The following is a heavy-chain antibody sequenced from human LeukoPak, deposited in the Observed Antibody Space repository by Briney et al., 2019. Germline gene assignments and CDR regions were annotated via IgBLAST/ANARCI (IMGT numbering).Heavy chain of an antibody. CDR3: ARDSGGYSFDP. Sequence: LGASVKVSCKASGITFTSYYMHWVRQAPGQGLEWMGWINPNSGGTNYAQKFQGRVTMTRDTSISTAYMELSRLRSDDTAVYYCARDSGGYSFDPWGQGTLVTVSS. V-gene: IGHV1-2*02. CDR1: GITFTSYY. J-gene: IGHJ5*02. D-gene: IGHD5-18*01. CDR2: INPNSGGT.